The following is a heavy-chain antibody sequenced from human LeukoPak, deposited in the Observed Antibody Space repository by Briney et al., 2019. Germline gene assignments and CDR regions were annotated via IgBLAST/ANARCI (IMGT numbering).Heavy chain of an antibody. CDR2: IDNSGDYT. J-gene: IGHJ4*02. Sequence: PGGSLRLSCGASGFRSSSYAMSWVRQSPGKGLEWVSAIDNSGDYTYYADSLKGRFTISRDNSKNTLYLQMNSLRAEDTALYYCAKETMAVGGTRDSWGQGTLVIVSS. D-gene: IGHD6-19*01. CDR3: AKETMAVGGTRDS. V-gene: IGHV3-23*01. CDR1: GFRSSSYA.